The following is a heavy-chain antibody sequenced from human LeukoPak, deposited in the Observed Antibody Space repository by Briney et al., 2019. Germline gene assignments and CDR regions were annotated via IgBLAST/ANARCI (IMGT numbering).Heavy chain of an antibody. Sequence: SETLSLTCTVSGGSISSYYWSWIRQPPGKGLEWIGYIYYGGSTNYNPSLKSRVTISVDTSKNQFSLKLSSVTAADTAVYYCARQRAYGSGTDKRNWFDPWGQGTLVTVSS. CDR2: IYYGGST. V-gene: IGHV4-59*08. CDR1: GGSISSYY. D-gene: IGHD3-10*01. J-gene: IGHJ5*02. CDR3: ARQRAYGSGTDKRNWFDP.